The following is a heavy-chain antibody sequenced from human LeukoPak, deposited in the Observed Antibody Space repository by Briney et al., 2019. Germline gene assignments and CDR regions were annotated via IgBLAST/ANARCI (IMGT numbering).Heavy chain of an antibody. CDR2: VNEDGSDT. J-gene: IGHJ5*02. CDR1: GFVFSTSW. Sequence: QPGGSLRLSCEASGFVFSTSWMHWVRQAPGKGLEWVSFVNEDGSDTGYADSVKGRFTVSRDNAKDMVYLQMNILRAEDTAVYYCARTTVTIWFDPWGEGTLVTVSS. D-gene: IGHD4-17*01. V-gene: IGHV3-74*01. CDR3: ARTTVTIWFDP.